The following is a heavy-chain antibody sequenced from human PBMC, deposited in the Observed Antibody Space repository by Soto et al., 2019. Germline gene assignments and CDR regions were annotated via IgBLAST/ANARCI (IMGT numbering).Heavy chain of an antibody. Sequence: SETLSLTCAVYGGSFSGYYWSWIRQPPGKGLEWIGEINHSGSTNYNPSLKSRVTISVDTSKNQFSLKLSSVTAADTAVYYCARDSYYYGSGSYGGGNWGQGTLVTVSS. V-gene: IGHV4-34*01. J-gene: IGHJ4*02. CDR3: ARDSYYYGSGSYGGGN. D-gene: IGHD3-10*01. CDR1: GGSFSGYY. CDR2: INHSGST.